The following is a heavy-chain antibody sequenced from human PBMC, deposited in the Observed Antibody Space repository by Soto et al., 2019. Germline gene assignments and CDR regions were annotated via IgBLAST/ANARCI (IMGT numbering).Heavy chain of an antibody. V-gene: IGHV1-46*01. Sequence: QVQLVQSGAEVKKPGASVKVSCKASGYTFTSYYMHWVRQAPGQGLEWMGIINPSGGSTSYAQKFQGRATMTRDTSTSTVYIELSSLRSEDTAVYYCAIDYGDYVPDPWGQGTLVTVSS. CDR1: GYTFTSYY. CDR2: INPSGGST. J-gene: IGHJ5*02. CDR3: AIDYGDYVPDP. D-gene: IGHD4-17*01.